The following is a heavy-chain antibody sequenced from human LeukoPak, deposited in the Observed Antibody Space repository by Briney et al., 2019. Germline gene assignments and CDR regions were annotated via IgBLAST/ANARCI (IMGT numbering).Heavy chain of an antibody. CDR1: GFTFDDYA. V-gene: IGHV3-9*03. CDR3: AKGTYYYDSRFDY. CDR2: ISWNSGSI. Sequence: PGRSLRLSCAASGFTFDDYAMHWVRQAPGKGLEWVSGISWNSGSIGYADSVKGRFTIFRDNAKNSLYLQMNSLRAEDMALYYCAKGTYYYDSRFDYWGQGTLVTVSS. J-gene: IGHJ4*02. D-gene: IGHD3-22*01.